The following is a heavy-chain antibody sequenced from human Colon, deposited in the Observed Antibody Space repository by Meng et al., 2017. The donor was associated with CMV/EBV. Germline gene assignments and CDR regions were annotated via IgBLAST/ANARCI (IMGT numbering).Heavy chain of an antibody. CDR3: ARMALHWYFDL. Sequence: QLQQPGPGLVKPSETLSLTCTVSGDSISCRSYYWGWIRQPPGKGLEWIASIYYTGNDYHNPSLKSRVTISIDTSNNQFSLRLTSVTAADTAVYYCARMALHWYFDLWGRGTLVTVSS. D-gene: IGHD5-24*01. V-gene: IGHV4-39*07. CDR2: IYYTGND. J-gene: IGHJ2*01. CDR1: GDSISCRSYY.